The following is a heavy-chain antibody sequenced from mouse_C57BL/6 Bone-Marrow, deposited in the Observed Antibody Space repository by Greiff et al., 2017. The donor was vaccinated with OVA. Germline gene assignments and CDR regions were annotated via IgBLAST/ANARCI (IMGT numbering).Heavy chain of an antibody. V-gene: IGHV2-9-1*01. CDR2: IWTGGGT. J-gene: IGHJ4*01. Sequence: QVQLQQSGPGLVAPSQSLSITCTVSGFSLTSYAISWVRQPPGKGLEWLGVIWTGGGTNYNSALKSRLSISKDNSKSQVFLKMNSLQTDDTARYYCARNDGYYVSYYAMDYWGQGTSVTVSS. D-gene: IGHD2-3*01. CDR1: GFSLTSYA. CDR3: ARNDGYYVSYYAMDY.